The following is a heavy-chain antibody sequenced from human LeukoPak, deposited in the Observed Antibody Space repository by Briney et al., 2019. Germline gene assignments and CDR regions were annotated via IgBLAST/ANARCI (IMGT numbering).Heavy chain of an antibody. CDR1: GGSFSGYY. Sequence: PSETLSLTCAVYGGSFSGYYWSWIRQPPGKGLEWIGEINHSGSTNYNPSLKSRVTMSVDTSKNQFSLKLSSVTATDTAVYYCARTPFPEHFDSWGQGSLVTVSS. V-gene: IGHV4-34*01. D-gene: IGHD2-21*01. J-gene: IGHJ4*02. CDR3: ARTPFPEHFDS. CDR2: INHSGST.